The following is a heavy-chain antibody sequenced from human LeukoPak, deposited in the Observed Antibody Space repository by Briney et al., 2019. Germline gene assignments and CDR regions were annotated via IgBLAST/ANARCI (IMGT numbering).Heavy chain of an antibody. Sequence: SETLSLTCTVSGGSISPGYYWSWVRQPAGKELQWIGRIYSSGDTHYNPSFQSRVTMSVDTSKNQFSLNLSSVTAADTAVYYCARDNIPAHINDAFDIWGQGRMVTVSA. V-gene: IGHV4-4*07. D-gene: IGHD6-13*01. CDR2: IYSSGDT. CDR1: GGSISPGYY. CDR3: ARDNIPAHINDAFDI. J-gene: IGHJ3*02.